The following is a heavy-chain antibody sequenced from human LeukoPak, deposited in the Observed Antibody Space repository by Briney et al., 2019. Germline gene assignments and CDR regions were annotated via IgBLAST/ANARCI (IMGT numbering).Heavy chain of an antibody. CDR3: ARGGFTHESAFDY. J-gene: IGHJ4*02. Sequence: GASVKVSCKASVCTFSSYAISWVRQAPGQGLEWMGRIIPILGIANYAQKFQGRVTITADKSTSTAYMELSSLRSEDTAVYYCARGGFTHESAFDYWGQGTLVTVSS. V-gene: IGHV1-69*04. CDR1: VCTFSSYA. CDR2: IIPILGIA. D-gene: IGHD3-22*01.